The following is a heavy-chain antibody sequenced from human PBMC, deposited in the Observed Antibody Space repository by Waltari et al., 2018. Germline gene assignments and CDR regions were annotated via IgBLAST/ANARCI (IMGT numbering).Heavy chain of an antibody. Sequence: QLQLQESGPGLVKPSETLSLTCTVSGGSISSSSYYWGWIRQPPGKGLEWIGSIYYSGSTYYNPSLKSRVTISVDTSKNQFSLKLSSVTAADTAVYYCARGDRVVIRGLFGYWGQGTLVTVSS. J-gene: IGHJ4*02. CDR3: ARGDRVVIRGLFGY. CDR1: GGSISSSSYY. V-gene: IGHV4-39*07. CDR2: IYYSGST. D-gene: IGHD3-3*01.